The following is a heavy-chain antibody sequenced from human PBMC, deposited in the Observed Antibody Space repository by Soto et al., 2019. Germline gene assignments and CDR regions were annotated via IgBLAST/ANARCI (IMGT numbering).Heavy chain of an antibody. Sequence: EVQLLESGGGLVQPGGSLRLSCAASGFTFSSYAMSWFRQPPGKGLEEVSASSGSGGSTYYADSVQGRFTISRDNSKNTLYLQMNSLGAEDTGVYYCAKDVEVLRWFGEKGQMYYYYYYDMYVWGKGTTVTVS. CDR2: SSGSGGST. D-gene: IGHD3-10*01. V-gene: IGHV3-23*01. CDR1: GFTFSSYA. CDR3: AKDVEVLRWFGEKGQMYYYYYYDMYV. J-gene: IGHJ6*03.